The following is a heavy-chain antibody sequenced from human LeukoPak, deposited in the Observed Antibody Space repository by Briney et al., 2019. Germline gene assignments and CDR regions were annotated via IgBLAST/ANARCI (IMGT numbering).Heavy chain of an antibody. CDR2: IYYSGST. CDR3: ARVPAPYAYDTSGYDS. CDR1: GGSISSGDYY. D-gene: IGHD3-22*01. J-gene: IGHJ4*02. Sequence: SQTLSLTCTVSGGSISSGDYYWSWIRQPPGKGLEWIGYIYYSGSTYYNPSLKSRVTISVDTSKNQFSLKLTSVTAADTAVYYCARVPAPYAYDTSGYDSWGQGTLVTVSS. V-gene: IGHV4-31*03.